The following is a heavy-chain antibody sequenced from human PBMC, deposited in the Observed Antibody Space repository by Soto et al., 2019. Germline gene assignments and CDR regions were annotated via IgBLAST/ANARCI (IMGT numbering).Heavy chain of an antibody. V-gene: IGHV1-46*01. J-gene: IGHJ5*01. Sequence: ASVKVSCKASGYIFSNYYMHWMRQAPGQGLEWMGIINPSGSSATYAQKFQGRITLNTDTPTSTVYMELSSLTPEDTAIYYWARDAHGYNSW. CDR2: INPSGSSA. CDR1: GYIFSNYY. D-gene: IGHD5-18*01. CDR3: ARDAHGYNS.